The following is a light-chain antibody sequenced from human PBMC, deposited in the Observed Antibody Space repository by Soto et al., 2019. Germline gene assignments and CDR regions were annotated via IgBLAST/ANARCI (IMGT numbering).Light chain of an antibody. CDR1: SSNIRSNT. CDR3: AAWDDSLNGRYV. V-gene: IGLV1-44*01. CDR2: SNN. J-gene: IGLJ1*01. Sequence: QCVLTQPPSAPGTPGQRGTIPCSGSSSNIRSNTVNWYHQLPGTAPKLLIYSNNQRPSGVPDRFSGSKPGTSASLAISGLQSEDEADYYCAAWDDSLNGRYVFGTGTKVT.